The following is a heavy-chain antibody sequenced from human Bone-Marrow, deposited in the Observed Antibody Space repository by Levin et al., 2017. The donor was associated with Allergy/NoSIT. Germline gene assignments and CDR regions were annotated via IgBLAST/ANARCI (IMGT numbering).Heavy chain of an antibody. Sequence: LSLTCAASGFTFSSYAMSWVRQAPGKGLEWVSAISGSGGSTYYADSVKGRFTISRDNSKNTLYLQMNSLRAEDTAVYYCAKDLLRYFDWPSDYWGQGTLVTVSS. CDR1: GFTFSSYA. CDR3: AKDLLRYFDWPSDY. CDR2: ISGSGGST. D-gene: IGHD3-9*01. J-gene: IGHJ4*02. V-gene: IGHV3-23*01.